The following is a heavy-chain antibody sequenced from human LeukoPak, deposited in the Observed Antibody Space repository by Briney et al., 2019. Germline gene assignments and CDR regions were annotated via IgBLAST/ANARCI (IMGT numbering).Heavy chain of an antibody. CDR3: ARHPDHYGDYPDAFDT. Sequence: PSETLSLTCTVSGGSISVSGYYWGWIRQPPGKGLEWIGSMSYSGSTYYNPSLKSRVTISVDTSKNHFSLNLSSVTAADTAVYYCARHPDHYGDYPDAFDTWGQGTLVTVSS. J-gene: IGHJ3*02. D-gene: IGHD4-17*01. CDR2: MSYSGST. V-gene: IGHV4-39*01. CDR1: GGSISVSGYY.